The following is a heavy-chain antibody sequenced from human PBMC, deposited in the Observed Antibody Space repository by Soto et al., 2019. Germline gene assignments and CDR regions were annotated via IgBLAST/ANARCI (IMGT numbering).Heavy chain of an antibody. CDR3: AKDAFGGASDY. CDR2: ISGSGINI. J-gene: IGHJ4*02. CDR1: GFTFSSYA. Sequence: EVQLLESGGGLAQPGGSLTLSCAASGFTFSSYAMHWVRQAPGRGLEWVSTISGSGINIYYADSVQGRFIISRDNSQNTLFLQMSSLRVEDAAKYYWAKDAFGGASDYWGQGTQVTVSS. V-gene: IGHV3-23*01. D-gene: IGHD3-3*01.